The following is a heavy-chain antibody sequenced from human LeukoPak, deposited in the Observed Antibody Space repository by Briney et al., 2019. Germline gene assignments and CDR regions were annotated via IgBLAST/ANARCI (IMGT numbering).Heavy chain of an antibody. Sequence: GGSLRLSCAASGSTFRKFDMHWVRQATGKGLEWVSGISSSGDTFYQDSVKGRFTISRENGENSLFLQLNSLRTGDTAVYYCVRALYNSGQFDPWGQGTLVTVSS. D-gene: IGHD5-12*01. J-gene: IGHJ5*02. CDR1: GSTFRKFD. CDR3: VRALYNSGQFDP. V-gene: IGHV3-13*04. CDR2: ISSSGDT.